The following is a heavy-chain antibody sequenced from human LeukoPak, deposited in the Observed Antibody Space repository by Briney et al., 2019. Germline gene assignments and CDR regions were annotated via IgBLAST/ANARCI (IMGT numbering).Heavy chain of an antibody. J-gene: IGHJ6*02. D-gene: IGHD3-3*01. CDR1: GGSFSGYY. V-gene: IGHV4-34*01. CDR2: INHSGST. Sequence: SETLSLTCAVYGGSFSGYYWSWIRQPPGKGLEWVGEINHSGSTNYNPSRKSRVTIAVDTSKNQFSLKLSSVTAADTAVYYCASDSVITIFGVVTDYYYYGMDVWGQGTTVTVSS. CDR3: ASDSVITIFGVVTDYYYYGMDV.